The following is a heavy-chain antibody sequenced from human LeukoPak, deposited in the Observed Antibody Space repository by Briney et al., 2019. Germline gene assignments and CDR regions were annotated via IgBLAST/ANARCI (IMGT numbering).Heavy chain of an antibody. D-gene: IGHD3-22*01. J-gene: IGHJ4*02. Sequence: GGSLRLSCAASGFTFSSYAMTWVRQAPGKGLEWVSGISGSGGKTNYAASVKGRFTISRDNSKNTLFLQMNSLRAEDTAVYYCARDWSFYDSSGYHYWGQGTLVTASS. CDR2: ISGSGGKT. V-gene: IGHV3-23*01. CDR3: ARDWSFYDSSGYHY. CDR1: GFTFSSYA.